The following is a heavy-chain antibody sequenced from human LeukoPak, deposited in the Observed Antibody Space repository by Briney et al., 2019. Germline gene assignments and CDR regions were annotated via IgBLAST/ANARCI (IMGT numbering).Heavy chain of an antibody. V-gene: IGHV3-15*04. CDR1: GIILSNAW. D-gene: IGHD4-17*01. Sequence: GGSLRLSCVASGIILSNAWMTWVRQAPGKGLEWVGRIESKIDGGRTDYAAAVKGRFTISRDDSKNILFLHMNGLNTEDTAVYYCTTVSPYGDYLYYFDFWGLGTLVTVSS. CDR2: IESKIDGGRT. J-gene: IGHJ4*02. CDR3: TTVSPYGDYLYYFDF.